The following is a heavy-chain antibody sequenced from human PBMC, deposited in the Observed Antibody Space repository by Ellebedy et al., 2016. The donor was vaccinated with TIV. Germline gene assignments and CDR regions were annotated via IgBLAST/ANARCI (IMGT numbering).Heavy chain of an antibody. D-gene: IGHD5-18*01. CDR1: GYTFTSYG. J-gene: IGHJ6*02. CDR2: ISAYNGNT. Sequence: ASVKVSCKASGYTFTSYGISWVRQAPGQGLEWMGWISAYNGNTNSAQNLQGRVTMTTDTSTSTAHMELRSLRSDDTAVYYCARDRGRPEGEIYSYGFDYYYYYGMDVWGQGTTVTVSS. CDR3: ARDRGRPEGEIYSYGFDYYYYYGMDV. V-gene: IGHV1-18*01.